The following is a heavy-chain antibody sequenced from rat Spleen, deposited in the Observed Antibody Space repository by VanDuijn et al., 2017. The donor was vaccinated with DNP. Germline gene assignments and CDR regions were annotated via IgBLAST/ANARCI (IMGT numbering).Heavy chain of an antibody. CDR1: GFSLTRYG. CDR3: ASPYYDGSYYYYFDH. Sequence: QVQLKESGPGLVQPSQTLSLTCTVSGFSLTRYGVSWVRQPPRKGLEWIAAISSGGTTDYNSALKSRLSISRDTSKSQVFLKMNSLQTEDTAMYFCASPYYDGSYYYYFDHWGQGVMVTVSS. CDR2: ISSGGTT. D-gene: IGHD1-12*02. J-gene: IGHJ2*01. V-gene: IGHV2S12*01.